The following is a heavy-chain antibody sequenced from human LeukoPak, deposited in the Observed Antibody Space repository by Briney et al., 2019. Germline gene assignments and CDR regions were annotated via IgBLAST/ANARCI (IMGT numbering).Heavy chain of an antibody. CDR1: GFTFSSYS. Sequence: TGGSLRLSCAASGFTFSSYSMNWVRQAPGKGLEWVSYISSSSSTIYYADSVKGRFTISRDNAKNSLYLQMNSLRAEDTAVHYCARDDTGQFDYWGQGTLVTVSS. J-gene: IGHJ4*02. CDR2: ISSSSSTI. CDR3: ARDDTGQFDY. V-gene: IGHV3-48*01.